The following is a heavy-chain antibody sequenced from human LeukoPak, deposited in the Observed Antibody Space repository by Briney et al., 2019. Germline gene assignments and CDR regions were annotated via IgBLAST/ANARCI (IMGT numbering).Heavy chain of an antibody. V-gene: IGHV4-30-4*01. J-gene: IGHJ4*02. D-gene: IGHD2-2*02. CDR3: ARTPGYCSGTSCYIGY. Sequence: SETLSLTCTVSGGSISSGDSSWSWIRQPPGKGLEWIGYIYSSGDTYYNPSLKSRVTISVDTSKNQFSLRLSSVTAADTAVYYCARTPGYCSGTSCYIGYWGQGALVTVSS. CDR1: GGSISSGDSS. CDR2: IYSSGDT.